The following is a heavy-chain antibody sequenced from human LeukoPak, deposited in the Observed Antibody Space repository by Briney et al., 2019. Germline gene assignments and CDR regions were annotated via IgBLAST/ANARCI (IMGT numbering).Heavy chain of an antibody. CDR2: ISGSGGST. CDR1: GFTFSSYA. V-gene: IGHV3-23*01. CDR3: AKIWDSSGYYYFDY. Sequence: GGSLRLSCAASGFTFSSYAMSLVRQAPGKGLEWVSAISGSGGSTYYADSVKGRFTISRDNSKNTLYLQMNSLRAEDTAVYYCAKIWDSSGYYYFDYWGQGTLVTVSS. D-gene: IGHD3-22*01. J-gene: IGHJ4*02.